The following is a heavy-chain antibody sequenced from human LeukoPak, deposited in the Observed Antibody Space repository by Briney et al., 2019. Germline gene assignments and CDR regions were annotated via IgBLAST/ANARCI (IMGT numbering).Heavy chain of an antibody. CDR1: GFTFSSYS. Sequence: KPGESLRLSCAASGFTFSSYSMNWVRQAPGKGLEWVSSISSSSSYIYYADSVKGRFTISRDNAKNSLYLQMNSLRAEDTAVYYCAREHGPSRGYYYDGKYYFDYWGQGTLVTVSS. V-gene: IGHV3-21*01. J-gene: IGHJ4*02. CDR3: AREHGPSRGYYYDGKYYFDY. CDR2: ISSSSSYI. D-gene: IGHD3-22*01.